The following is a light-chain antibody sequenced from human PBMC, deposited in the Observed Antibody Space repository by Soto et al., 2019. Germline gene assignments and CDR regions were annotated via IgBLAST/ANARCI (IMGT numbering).Light chain of an antibody. Sequence: TGFTQSPCTLSLSPGERDTLPCRASQSVSSSHLAWYQHKPGQAPRLLIYAASSRATGSPDRFSGGGSGTDFTLTISRLEPEDFAVYYCQQYGYSPITFGQGTRLEIK. CDR3: QQYGYSPIT. CDR1: QSVSSSH. CDR2: AAS. J-gene: IGKJ5*01. V-gene: IGKV3-20*01.